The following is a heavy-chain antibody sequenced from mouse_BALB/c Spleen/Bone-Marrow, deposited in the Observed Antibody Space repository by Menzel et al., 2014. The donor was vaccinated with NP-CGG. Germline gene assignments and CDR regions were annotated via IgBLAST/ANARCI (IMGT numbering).Heavy chain of an antibody. J-gene: IGHJ2*01. Sequence: EVKLVESGGGLVTPGGSLKLSCAASGFTFDSYNMSWVRQTPEKRLEWVATISSGGGNTYYPDSVKGRLTISRDNAKNNLYLQMSSLRSEDTALYYCVRREYDDYFDYWGQGTTLTVSS. CDR3: VRREYDDYFDY. D-gene: IGHD2-14*01. CDR2: ISSGGGNT. V-gene: IGHV5-9*03. CDR1: GFTFDSYN.